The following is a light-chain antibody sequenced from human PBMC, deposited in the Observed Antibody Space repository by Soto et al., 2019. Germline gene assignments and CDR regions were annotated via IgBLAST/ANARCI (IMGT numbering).Light chain of an antibody. V-gene: IGLV2-11*01. J-gene: IGLJ3*02. Sequence: QSALTQPRSVSGTPGQRVTISCTGTSSDVGGHNDVSWYQHHPGNAPNLMIYDVTNPPAGVPERFTGTTSAKTASLTIAGLQAEDAYYYYCSSYASRNTWVFGGGTKLTVL. CDR1: SSDVGGHND. CDR3: SSYASRNTWV. CDR2: DVT.